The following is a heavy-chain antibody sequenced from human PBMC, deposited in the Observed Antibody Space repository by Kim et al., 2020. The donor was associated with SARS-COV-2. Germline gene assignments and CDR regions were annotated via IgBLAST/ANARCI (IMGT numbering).Heavy chain of an antibody. CDR1: GFTFSSYS. CDR3: ASPMGDDHVGLYGMDV. CDR2: ISSSSSYI. J-gene: IGHJ6*02. Sequence: GGSLRLSCAASGFTFSSYSMNWVRQAPGKGLEWVSSISSSSSYIYYADSVKGRFTISRDNAKNSLYLQMNSLRAEDTAVYYCASPMGDDHVGLYGMDVWGQGTTVTVSS. V-gene: IGHV3-21*01. D-gene: IGHD3-16*01.